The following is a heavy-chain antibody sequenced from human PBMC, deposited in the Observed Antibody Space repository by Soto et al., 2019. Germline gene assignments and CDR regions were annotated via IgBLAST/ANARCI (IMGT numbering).Heavy chain of an antibody. V-gene: IGHV5-51*01. CDR2: IYPADSET. Sequence: PLQSKKVWKKGAGGDCTNYGGGWVSHMPGKGLEWMGGIYPADSETRYSPSFQGQVTISADKSITTAYLQWSNLKASVTAIYYCARLVDYHYYFDPCCKPLSLTVSS. CDR3: ARLVDYHYYFDP. J-gene: IGHJ6*03. CDR1: GGDCTNYG.